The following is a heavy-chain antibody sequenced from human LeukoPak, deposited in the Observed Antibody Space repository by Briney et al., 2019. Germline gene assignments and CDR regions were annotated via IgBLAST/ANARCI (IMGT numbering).Heavy chain of an antibody. J-gene: IGHJ5*01. V-gene: IGHV3-74*01. Sequence: GLSLTLSCPVSGFTLSSDWMPWVRLAPGDGREWARYINGDGSSTNYAVSVRGRFASSRDNAKKTLYLHMNSLRDEDTAVYYCVRGLDSWGVGTLVSVAS. CDR2: INGDGSST. CDR1: GFTLSSDW. CDR3: VRGLDS. D-gene: IGHD3-16*01.